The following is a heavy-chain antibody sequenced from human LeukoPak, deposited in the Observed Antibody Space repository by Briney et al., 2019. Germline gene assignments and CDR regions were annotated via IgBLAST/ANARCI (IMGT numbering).Heavy chain of an antibody. CDR2: IKQDGSEK. D-gene: IGHD3-10*01. V-gene: IGHV3-7*01. CDR3: ARVSPQANSGDY. Sequence: GGSLRLSCVASGFTFSSYLMSWVRQARGRGLEWVANIKQDGSEKYYVDSVKGRFTISRDNAKNSLYLQMNSLRAEDTAVYYCARVSPQANSGDYWGQGTLVTVSS. CDR1: GFTFSSYL. J-gene: IGHJ4*02.